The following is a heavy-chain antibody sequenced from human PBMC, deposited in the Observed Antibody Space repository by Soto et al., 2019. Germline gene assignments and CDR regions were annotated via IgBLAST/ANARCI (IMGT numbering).Heavy chain of an antibody. V-gene: IGHV4-59*12. D-gene: IGHD2-8*02. CDR1: GGSMSGYY. J-gene: IGHJ4*02. Sequence: PSETLSLTCTVSGGSMSGYYWNWIRQPPGKGLEWIGYMYSSGTIRYNPSLKSRVSISMDTSTNHFYLTLSSVTATDTAMYYCAREFCTAPSCKLDHWGQGTPVTVSS. CDR2: MYSSGTI. CDR3: AREFCTAPSCKLDH.